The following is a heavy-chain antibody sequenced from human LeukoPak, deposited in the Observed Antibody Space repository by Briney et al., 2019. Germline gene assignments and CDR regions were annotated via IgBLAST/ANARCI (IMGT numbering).Heavy chain of an antibody. J-gene: IGHJ4*02. CDR1: GVAFSSYA. CDR3: ARGEGYGDYVWGSYRPYYFDY. Sequence: PGGSLRLSRAASGVAFSSYAMPSGGQAPGQGREYVSAISGNGGSTYYANSVKGRFTISRDNSKNTLYLQMGSLRAEDMAVYYCARGEGYGDYVWGSYRPYYFDYWGQGTLVTVSS. CDR2: ISGNGGST. V-gene: IGHV3-64*01. D-gene: IGHD3-16*02.